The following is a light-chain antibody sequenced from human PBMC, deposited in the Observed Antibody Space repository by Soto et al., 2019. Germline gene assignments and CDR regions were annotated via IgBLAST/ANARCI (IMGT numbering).Light chain of an antibody. CDR3: QHYGSPSWT. CDR1: QSVTINY. Sequence: IVLTQSPGTLSLSPGERATLSCRASQSVTINYLAWYQQKPGKAPRLLAFDASSSATGSPDKVSGSGSGTAFTLTILRLEHDDFAVYYCQHYGSPSWTFGQGTKVEIK. J-gene: IGKJ1*01. V-gene: IGKV3-20*01. CDR2: DAS.